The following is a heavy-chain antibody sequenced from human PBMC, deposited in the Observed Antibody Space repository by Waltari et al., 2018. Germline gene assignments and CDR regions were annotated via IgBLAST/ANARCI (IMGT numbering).Heavy chain of an antibody. CDR2: ISVSGPDI. V-gene: IGHV3-23*01. CDR3: VKREAGSSTSYLFMDV. D-gene: IGHD6-6*01. CDR1: GFTFSRHS. Sequence: EVQLLESGGGLVQPGGSLRLSCAASGFTFSRHSMTWVRQAQGVRLECVSTISVSGPDIAYADSVKGLFTISRDNSKNTLDLQMNSLRAEDTAVYYCVKREAGSSTSYLFMDVWGKGTTVTFSS. J-gene: IGHJ6*03.